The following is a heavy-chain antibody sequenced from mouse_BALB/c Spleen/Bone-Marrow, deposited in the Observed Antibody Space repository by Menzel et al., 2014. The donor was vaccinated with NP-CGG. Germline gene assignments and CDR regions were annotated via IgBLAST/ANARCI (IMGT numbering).Heavy chain of an antibody. CDR1: GYTFTNYA. Sequence: QVQLQQSGPELVRPGVSVKISCKGSGYTFTNYAMHWVKQSHAKGLEWIGVISTYSGNTNYNQKFKGKATMTVDKSSSTAYMELARLTSEDSAIYYCARSGYGYDWFAYWGQGTLVTVSA. V-gene: IGHV1-67*01. J-gene: IGHJ3*01. D-gene: IGHD2-2*01. CDR3: ARSGYGYDWFAY. CDR2: ISTYSGNT.